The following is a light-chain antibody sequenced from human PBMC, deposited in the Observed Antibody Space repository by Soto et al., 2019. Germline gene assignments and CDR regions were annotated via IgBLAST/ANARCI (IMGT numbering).Light chain of an antibody. CDR1: QSITSS. CDR2: DAS. CDR3: QQSNNWPWT. V-gene: IGKV3-15*01. J-gene: IGKJ1*01. Sequence: DIVMTQSPATLSVYPGERATLSCRASQSITSSLAWYQQKPGQAPRLLIYDASTRATGIPARFSGSGSGTEFTLTISSLQSEDFAVYYCQQSNNWPWTFGQGTKVDIK.